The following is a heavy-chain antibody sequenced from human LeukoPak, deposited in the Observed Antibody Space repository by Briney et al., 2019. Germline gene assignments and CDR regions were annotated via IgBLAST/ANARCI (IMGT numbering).Heavy chain of an antibody. V-gene: IGHV3-23*01. CDR3: AKDLWGYFDY. J-gene: IGHJ4*02. Sequence: PGGSLRLSCAASGLTFSNYAMNWVRQTPGKGLGWVSGISASSGSIYYADAVKGRFTISRDNSMNTVYLQMNSLRAEDTAVYYCAKDLWGYFDYWGQGTLVTVSS. CDR1: GLTFSNYA. CDR2: ISASSGSI. D-gene: IGHD3-16*01.